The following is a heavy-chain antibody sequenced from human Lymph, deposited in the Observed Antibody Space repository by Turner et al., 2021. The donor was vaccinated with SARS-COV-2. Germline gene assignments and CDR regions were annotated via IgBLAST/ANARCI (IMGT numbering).Heavy chain of an antibody. CDR1: EFTFSTSG. CDR2: IWFDGSNK. J-gene: IGHJ4*02. D-gene: IGHD3-16*01. CDR3: ARHNGGRLDY. Sequence: QVQLVESGGGAVQPGRSLRLSCAASEFTFSTSGMHWGRQAPGKGLEWVAVIWFDGSNKYYADSVKGRFTISRDNSKNTLYLQMNSLRAEDTAVYYCARHNGGRLDYWGQGTLVTVSS. V-gene: IGHV3-33*01.